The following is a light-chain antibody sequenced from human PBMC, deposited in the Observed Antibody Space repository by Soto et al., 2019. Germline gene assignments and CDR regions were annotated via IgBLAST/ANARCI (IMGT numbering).Light chain of an antibody. V-gene: IGKV2-28*01. J-gene: IGKJ1*01. CDR2: LGS. CDR1: QSLLHDDGLNY. Sequence: DIVMTQSPLSLPVTPGEPASISCRSSQSLLHDDGLNYLDWYLQKPGQSPQLLIYLGSNRASGVPDRFSGSGSGTDFTLRISRVEAEDVGLYYCMQALQSRTFCQGTNLE. CDR3: MQALQSRT.